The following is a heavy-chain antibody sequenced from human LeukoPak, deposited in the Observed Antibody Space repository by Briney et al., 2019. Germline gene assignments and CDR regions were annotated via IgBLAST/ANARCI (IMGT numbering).Heavy chain of an antibody. CDR3: ASARELGILGY. CDR2: INPNGGSR. V-gene: IGHV1-46*01. D-gene: IGHD7-27*01. CDR1: GDTFSNYY. J-gene: IGHJ4*02. Sequence: ASVTVSCKASGDTFSNYYIHWVRQAPGQGLEWMGIINPNGGSRSYAEKFQGRVTVTRDTSTSTVYMDLSSLRSGDTAVYYCASARELGILGYWGQGTLVTVSS.